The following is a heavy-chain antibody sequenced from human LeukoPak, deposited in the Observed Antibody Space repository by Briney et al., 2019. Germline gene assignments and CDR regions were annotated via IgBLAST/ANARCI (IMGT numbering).Heavy chain of an antibody. CDR2: IYYSGNT. J-gene: IGHJ4*02. Sequence: SETLSLTCTVSGASISDYYWSWIRQPPGKGLEWIGYIYYSGNTNYNPSLKSRATMSVDTSKSQFSLKLTSVTAADTAVFYCAREKIDGDPRGIFDYWGQGTLVTVSS. V-gene: IGHV4-59*12. CDR1: GASISDYY. CDR3: AREKIDGDPRGIFDY. D-gene: IGHD3-10*01.